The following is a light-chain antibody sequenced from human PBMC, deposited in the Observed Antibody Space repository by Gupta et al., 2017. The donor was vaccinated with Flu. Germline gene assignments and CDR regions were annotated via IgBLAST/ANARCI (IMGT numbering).Light chain of an antibody. CDR2: LGS. J-gene: IGKJ2*01. Sequence: DIVMTQSPLSLPVTPGEPASISCRSSQNLLHSNGYKYLDWYLQKPGQSPQLLIYLGSNRASGVPDRFSGSGSGTDFTLKISRVEAEDVGVYYCMQALQTPYTFGQGTKLEIK. V-gene: IGKV2-28*01. CDR1: QNLLHSNGYKY. CDR3: MQALQTPYT.